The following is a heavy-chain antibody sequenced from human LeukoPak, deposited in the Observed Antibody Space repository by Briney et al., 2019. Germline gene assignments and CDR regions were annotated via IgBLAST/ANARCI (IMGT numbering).Heavy chain of an antibody. V-gene: IGHV3-9*01. CDR1: GFTFDDYA. J-gene: IGHJ6*02. CDR3: AKSSGTNYHYYGMDV. Sequence: GRSLRLSCAASGFTFDDYAMHWVRQAPGKGLEWVSGISWNSGSIGYADSVKGRFTISRDNAKNSLYLQMNSLRAEDTALYYCAKSSGTNYHYYGMDVWGQGTTVTVSS. CDR2: ISWNSGSI.